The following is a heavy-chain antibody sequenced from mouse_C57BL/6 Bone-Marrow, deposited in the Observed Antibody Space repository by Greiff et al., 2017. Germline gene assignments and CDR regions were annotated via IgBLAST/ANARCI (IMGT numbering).Heavy chain of an antibody. CDR3: ARELPFAY. V-gene: IGHV5-6*02. CDR1: GFTFSSYG. J-gene: IGHJ3*01. Sequence: EVMLVESGGDLVKPGGSLKLSCAASGFTFSSYGMSWVRQTPDKRLEWVATISSGGSYTYYPDSVKGRFTISRDNAKNTRYLQMSSLKSEDTAMYYCARELPFAYWGQGTLVTVSA. CDR2: ISSGGSYT. D-gene: IGHD2-1*01.